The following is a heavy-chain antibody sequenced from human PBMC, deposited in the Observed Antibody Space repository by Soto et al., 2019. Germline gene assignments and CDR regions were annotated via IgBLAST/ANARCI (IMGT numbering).Heavy chain of an antibody. CDR3: ARHSVYYYYYGMDV. J-gene: IGHJ6*01. CDR2: IYPGDSDT. V-gene: IGHV5-51*01. Sequence: PAESVTISCKVSGYSFTSYGIVWVVQMPGKGLEWMGIIYPGDSDTRYSPSFQGQVTISSDKSISTAYLQWSSLKASDTAMYYCARHSVYYYYYGMDVWGQGTTVTVSS. CDR1: GYSFTSYG.